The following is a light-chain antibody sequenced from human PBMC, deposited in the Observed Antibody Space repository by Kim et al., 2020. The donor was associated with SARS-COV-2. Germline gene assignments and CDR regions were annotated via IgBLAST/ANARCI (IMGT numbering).Light chain of an antibody. Sequence: LSPGERATPSCRARQSVSSSYLAWYQQKPGQAPRLLIYGASSRATGIPDRFSGSGSGTDFTLTISRLEPEDFAVYYCQQYGSSPYTFGQGTKLEI. CDR3: QQYGSSPYT. CDR2: GAS. J-gene: IGKJ2*01. V-gene: IGKV3-20*01. CDR1: QSVSSSY.